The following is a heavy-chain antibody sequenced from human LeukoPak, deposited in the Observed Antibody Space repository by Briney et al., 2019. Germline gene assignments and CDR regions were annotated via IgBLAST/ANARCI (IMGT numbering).Heavy chain of an antibody. D-gene: IGHD4-17*01. CDR1: GGSISSGGYS. CDR2: IYHSGST. Sequence: NPSETLSLTCAVSGGSISSGGYSWSWIRQPPGKGPEWIGYIYHSGSTYYNPSLRSRVTISVDRSKNQFSLKLSSVTAADTAVYYCARVAYGDYVAFDYWGQGTLVTVSS. CDR3: ARVAYGDYVAFDY. V-gene: IGHV4-30-2*01. J-gene: IGHJ4*02.